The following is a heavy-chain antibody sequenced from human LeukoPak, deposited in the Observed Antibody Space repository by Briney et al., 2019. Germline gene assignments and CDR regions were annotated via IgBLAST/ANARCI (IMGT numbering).Heavy chain of an antibody. Sequence: PSETLSLTRTVSADSISNFWWNWLRLPAGKGLEWIGRIHTSGGNNYNPSLRSRVTMSLDTSKNQFSLQLTSVTAADTAVYYCARFPSFYDLSGAANAFDIWGQGTMVIVSS. D-gene: IGHD2-15*01. CDR3: ARFPSFYDLSGAANAFDI. CDR2: IHTSGGN. J-gene: IGHJ3*02. CDR1: ADSISNFW. V-gene: IGHV4-4*07.